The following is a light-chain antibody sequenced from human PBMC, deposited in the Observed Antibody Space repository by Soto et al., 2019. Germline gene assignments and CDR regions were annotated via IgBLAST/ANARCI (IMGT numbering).Light chain of an antibody. CDR2: LGS. J-gene: IGKJ1*01. Sequence: DIVMTQSPLSLPVTPGEPASISCRSSQSLLHSNGYNYLDWYLQKPGQSPQLLIYLGSNRASGVPDRFSGSGSGTDFTLKISRVEAEDVGVYYYMQPLQSWTFGQGTKVDIK. CDR3: MQPLQSWT. V-gene: IGKV2-28*01. CDR1: QSLLHSNGYNY.